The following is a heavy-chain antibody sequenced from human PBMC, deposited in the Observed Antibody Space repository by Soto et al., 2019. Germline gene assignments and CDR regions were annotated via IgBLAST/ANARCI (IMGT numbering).Heavy chain of an antibody. CDR2: IYPGDSDT. CDR1: GYSFTSYW. J-gene: IGHJ4*02. D-gene: IGHD3-22*01. V-gene: IGHV5-51*01. CDR3: ARGGARYYDSSGYPAFDY. Sequence: GESLKISCKGSGYSFTSYWIGWVRQMPGKGLEWMGIIYPGDSDTRYSPSFQGQVTISADESISTAYLQWSSLKASDTAMYYCARGGARYYDSSGYPAFDYWGQGTLVTVSS.